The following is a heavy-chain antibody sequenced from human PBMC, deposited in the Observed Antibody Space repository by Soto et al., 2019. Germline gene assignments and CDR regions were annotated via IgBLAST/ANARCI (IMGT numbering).Heavy chain of an antibody. J-gene: IGHJ4*02. D-gene: IGHD3-10*01. V-gene: IGHV3-74*01. Sequence: EVQLVESGGGLVQPGGCLRLSCTDSGFTFSGDWMHWVRQAPGKGLVWVSRIDPYETGISYADSVKGRFTISRDNAKSTLYLQMNSLRVEDTAVYYCTRDTFGARDYWGQGTLVTVSS. CDR1: GFTFSGDW. CDR2: IDPYETGI. CDR3: TRDTFGARDY.